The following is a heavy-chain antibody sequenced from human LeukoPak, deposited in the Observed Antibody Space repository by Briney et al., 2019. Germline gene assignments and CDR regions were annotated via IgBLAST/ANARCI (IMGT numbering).Heavy chain of an antibody. Sequence: GASVKVSCKASGGTFSSYAISWVRQAPGQGLEWMGGIIPIFGTANYAQKFQGRVTITADESTSTAYMELSSLRSEDTAVYYCARDYYYDSSGYYFDGYYGMDVWGQGTTVTVSS. CDR2: IIPIFGTA. CDR1: GGTFSSYA. CDR3: ARDYYYDSSGYYFDGYYGMDV. J-gene: IGHJ6*02. D-gene: IGHD3-22*01. V-gene: IGHV1-69*13.